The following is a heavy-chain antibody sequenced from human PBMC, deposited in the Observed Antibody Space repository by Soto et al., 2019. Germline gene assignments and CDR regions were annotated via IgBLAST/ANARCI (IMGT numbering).Heavy chain of an antibody. J-gene: IGHJ4*02. CDR1: GFTFSTYS. Sequence: EVLLVESGGGLVKPGGSLRLSCAASGFTFSTYSMNWVRQAPGKGQEWVSSINTASYIYYADSVKGRFTISRDDAKNSLYLQMNSLRDEDTAVYYCAREGGYCNGGGCRYFDYWGQGTLVTVSS. CDR3: AREGGYCNGGGCRYFDY. V-gene: IGHV3-21*01. D-gene: IGHD2-15*01. CDR2: INTASYI.